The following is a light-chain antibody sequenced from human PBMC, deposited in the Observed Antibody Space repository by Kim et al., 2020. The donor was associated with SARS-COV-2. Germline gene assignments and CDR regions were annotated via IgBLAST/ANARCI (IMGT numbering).Light chain of an antibody. CDR2: DAS. J-gene: IGKJ1*01. CDR3: QQYGDSPKT. V-gene: IGKV3-20*01. Sequence: FPGETATPSCRASQRVTGTYLAWYQQKPGQAPRLLISDASSRAAGMPDRFSGSGYGTDFTLNISRVEPGDSAVYHCQQYGDSPKTFGEGTKVDIK. CDR1: QRVTGTY.